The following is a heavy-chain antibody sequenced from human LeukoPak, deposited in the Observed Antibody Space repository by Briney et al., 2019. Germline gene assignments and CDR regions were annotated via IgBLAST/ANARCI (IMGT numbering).Heavy chain of an antibody. CDR2: IASKTDGGAT. CDR1: GLTVTNAW. V-gene: IGHV3-15*07. J-gene: IGHJ4*02. Sequence: PGGSLRLSCSASGLTVTNAWMNWVRQAPGEGLDWVGRIASKTDGGATDYAAPVKGRFTISRDDSKNTLNLQMNSLKTEDAAVYYCTTGIRGDWGQGTLVTVSS. CDR3: TTGIRGD. D-gene: IGHD3-10*01.